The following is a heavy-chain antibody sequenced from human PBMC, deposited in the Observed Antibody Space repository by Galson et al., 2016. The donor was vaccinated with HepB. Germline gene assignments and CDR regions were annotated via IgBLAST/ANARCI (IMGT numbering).Heavy chain of an antibody. D-gene: IGHD2-2*01. Sequence: SLRLSCAASGFTFSIYDMHWVRQAPGKGLEWVSGISGGGGSTYDAGSVKGRFTISRDNSKNTLYLQMNSLRAEDTAVYYCAKDAMVVPAAECVSWGQGTLVTVSS. CDR3: AKDAMVVPAAECVS. CDR1: GFTFSIYD. J-gene: IGHJ4*02. CDR2: ISGGGGST. V-gene: IGHV3-23*01.